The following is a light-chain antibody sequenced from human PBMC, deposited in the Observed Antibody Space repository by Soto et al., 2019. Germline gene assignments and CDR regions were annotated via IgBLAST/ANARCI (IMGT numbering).Light chain of an antibody. CDR2: GNS. V-gene: IGLV1-40*01. J-gene: IGLJ3*02. CDR3: QSNDSSLSSCV. Sequence: QSVLTQPPSVSGAPGQRVTISCTGSSSNIGTGYDEHWYQQLPGTAPKLLIYGNSNRPSGVPDRVSGSKSGTSASLAITGLKAADDADYFCQSNDSSLSSCVFGGGTKLTVL. CDR1: SSNIGTGYD.